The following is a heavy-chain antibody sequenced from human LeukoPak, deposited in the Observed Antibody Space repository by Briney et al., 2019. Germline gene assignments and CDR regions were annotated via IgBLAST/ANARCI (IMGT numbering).Heavy chain of an antibody. CDR2: IKQDGSEK. V-gene: IGHV3-7*01. D-gene: IGHD3-22*01. J-gene: IGHJ4*02. CDR1: GFTFSSYW. CDR3: AREVYYYDSSGYYSPSDY. Sequence: GGSLRLSCAASGFTFSSYWMSWVRQAPGKGLEWVANIKQDGSEKYYVDSVKGRFTISRDNAKNSLYLQMNSLRAEDTAVYYCAREVYYYDSSGYYSPSDYWGQGTLVTVSS.